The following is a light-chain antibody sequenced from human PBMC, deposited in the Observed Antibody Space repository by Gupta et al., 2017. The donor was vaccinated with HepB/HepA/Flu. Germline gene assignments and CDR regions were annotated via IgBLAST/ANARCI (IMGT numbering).Light chain of an antibody. CDR2: DVS. J-gene: IGLJ3*02. CDR3: STYTSSITWV. V-gene: IGLV2-14*01. Sequence: QSALTQPASVSGSPGQSLTIACTGTSSDVGGYNSVPWYQQHPGKAPKLMIYDVSNRPSGVSDRFSGSKSGNTASLTISGLQADDEADYYCSTYTSSITWVFGGGTKLTVL. CDR1: SSDVGGYNS.